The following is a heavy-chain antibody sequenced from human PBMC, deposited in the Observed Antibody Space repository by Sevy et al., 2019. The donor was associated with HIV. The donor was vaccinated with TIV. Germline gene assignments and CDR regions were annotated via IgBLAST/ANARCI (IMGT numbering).Heavy chain of an antibody. CDR3: ARDMPSAMVTWARVRPFDY. Sequence: GGSLRLSCAASGFTFSSYAMHWVRQAPGKGLEWVAVISYDGNNKYYADSVKGRFTISRDNSKNTLYLQMNSLRAEDTAVYYCARDMPSAMVTWARVRPFDYWGQGTLVTVSS. CDR1: GFTFSSYA. D-gene: IGHD5-18*01. J-gene: IGHJ4*02. V-gene: IGHV3-30-3*01. CDR2: ISYDGNNK.